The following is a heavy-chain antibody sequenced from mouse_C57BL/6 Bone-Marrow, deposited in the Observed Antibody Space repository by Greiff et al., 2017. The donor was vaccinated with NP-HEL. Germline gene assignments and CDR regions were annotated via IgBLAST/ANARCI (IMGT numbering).Heavy chain of an antibody. CDR3: ARRNYYGSSYVWFAY. Sequence: QVQLQQSGAELMKPGASVKLSCKATGYTFTGYWIEWVKQRPGHGLAWIGEILPGSGSTNYNEKFKGKATITADTSSNTAYMQLSSLTTEDSAIYYCARRNYYGSSYVWFAYWGQGTLVTVSA. D-gene: IGHD1-1*01. V-gene: IGHV1-9*01. CDR1: GYTFTGYW. CDR2: ILPGSGST. J-gene: IGHJ3*01.